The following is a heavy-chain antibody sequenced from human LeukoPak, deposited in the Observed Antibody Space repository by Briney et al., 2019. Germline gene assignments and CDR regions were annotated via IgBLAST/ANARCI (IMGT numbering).Heavy chain of an antibody. D-gene: IGHD6-19*01. Sequence: PGGSLRLSCAASGFTFSSYWMHWVRQAPGKGLVWVLRINSDGSSTSYADSVKGRFTISRDNAKNTLYLQMNSLRAEDTAVYYCARDLRLNAFDIWGQGTMVTVSS. CDR3: ARDLRLNAFDI. CDR2: INSDGSST. J-gene: IGHJ3*02. CDR1: GFTFSSYW. V-gene: IGHV3-74*01.